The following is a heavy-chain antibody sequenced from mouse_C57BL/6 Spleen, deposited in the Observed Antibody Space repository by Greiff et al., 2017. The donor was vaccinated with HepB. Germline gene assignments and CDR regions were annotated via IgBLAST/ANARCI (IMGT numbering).Heavy chain of an antibody. V-gene: IGHV1-7*01. J-gene: IGHJ4*01. D-gene: IGHD1-1*01. CDR3: ARRDTVVAHYAMDD. CDR1: GYTFTSYW. CDR2: INPSSGYT. Sequence: QVQLQQSGAELAKPGASVKLSCKASGYTFTSYWMHWVKQRPGQGLEWIGYINPSSGYTKYNQKFKDKATLTADKSYSTAYMQLSSLTYEDSAVYYCARRDTVVAHYAMDDWGQGTSVTVSS.